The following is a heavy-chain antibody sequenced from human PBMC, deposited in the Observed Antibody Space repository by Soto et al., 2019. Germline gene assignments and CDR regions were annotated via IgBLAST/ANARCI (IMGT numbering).Heavy chain of an antibody. J-gene: IGHJ4*02. CDR1: GFTFSSYC. CDR3: ARGPRSAVATMAHFDY. V-gene: IGHV3-33*01. CDR2: IWYDGSNK. Sequence: GGSLRLSCAASGFTFSSYCMHWVRQAPGKGLEGVAVIWYDGSNKYYGDSVKGRFTISRDNSKNTLYLQMNSLRAEDTAVYYCARGPRSAVATMAHFDYWGQGTLVTVSS. D-gene: IGHD5-12*01.